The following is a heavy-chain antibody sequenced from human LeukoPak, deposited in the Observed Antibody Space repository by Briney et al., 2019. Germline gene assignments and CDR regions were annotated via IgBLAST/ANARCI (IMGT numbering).Heavy chain of an antibody. CDR2: IYYSGST. CDR3: ATTPTLWFGELLPTYWYFDL. D-gene: IGHD3-10*01. J-gene: IGHJ2*01. CDR1: GGSISSGDYY. Sequence: PSETLSLTCTVSGGSISSGDYYWSWIRQPPGKGLEWIGYIYYSGSTYYNPSLKSRVTISVDTSKNQISLKLSSVTAADTAVYYCATTPTLWFGELLPTYWYFDLWGRGTLVTVSS. V-gene: IGHV4-30-4*01.